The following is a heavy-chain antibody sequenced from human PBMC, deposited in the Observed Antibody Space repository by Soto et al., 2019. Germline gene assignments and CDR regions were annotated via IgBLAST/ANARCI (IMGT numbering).Heavy chain of an antibody. CDR2: ISGIGGST. D-gene: IGHD6-13*01. Sequence: EVQLLESGGGLVQPGGSLRLSCAASGFTFTDYALSWVRQAPGKGLEWVATISGIGGSTYLADSVTGRLSISRDNSKNTVSLLMNSLRAEDTAVYFCARGSSGYISSWYYFDYWGRGTLVTVSS. CDR3: ARGSSGYISSWYYFDY. J-gene: IGHJ4*02. CDR1: GFTFTDYA. V-gene: IGHV3-23*01.